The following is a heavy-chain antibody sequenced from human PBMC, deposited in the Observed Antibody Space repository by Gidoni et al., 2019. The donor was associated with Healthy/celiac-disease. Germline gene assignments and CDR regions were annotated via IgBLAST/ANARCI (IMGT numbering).Heavy chain of an antibody. Sequence: QVQLVQSGAEVKKPGSSVKVSCTASGGTFSSYAISGVRQAPGQGLEWMGGIIPIFGTANYAQKFQGRVTITADESTSTAYMELSSLRSEDTAVYYCARKQRAGGELEYYFDYWGQGTLVTVSS. CDR3: ARKQRAGGELEYYFDY. D-gene: IGHD2-21*01. CDR2: IIPIFGTA. CDR1: GGTFSSYA. J-gene: IGHJ4*02. V-gene: IGHV1-69*19.